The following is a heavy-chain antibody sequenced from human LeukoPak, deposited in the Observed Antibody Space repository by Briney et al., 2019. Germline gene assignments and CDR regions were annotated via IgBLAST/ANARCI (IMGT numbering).Heavy chain of an antibody. V-gene: IGHV4-38-2*02. CDR1: GYSISSGYY. J-gene: IGHJ4*02. CDR2: IYHSGST. CDR3: ARGPGAVRY. D-gene: IGHD3-10*01. Sequence: SETLSLTCTVSGYSISSGYYWGWIRQPPGKGLEWIGSIYHSGSTYYNPSLKSRVTISVDTSKNQFSLKLSSVTAADTAVYYCARGPGAVRYWGQGTLVTVSS.